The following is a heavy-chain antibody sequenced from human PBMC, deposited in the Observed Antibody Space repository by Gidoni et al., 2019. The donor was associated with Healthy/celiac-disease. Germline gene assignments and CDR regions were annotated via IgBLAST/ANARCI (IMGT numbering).Heavy chain of an antibody. CDR3: AAIVVVPAATRNYYYGMDV. CDR2: ISGSGGST. Sequence: EVQLLESGGGLVQPGGSLRLSCAASGFTFSSYAMSWVRQAPGKGLEWVSAISGSGGSTYYADSVKGRFTISRDNSKNTLYLQMNSLRAEDTAVYYCAAIVVVPAATRNYYYGMDVWGQGTTVTVSS. J-gene: IGHJ6*02. D-gene: IGHD2-2*01. CDR1: GFTFSSYA. V-gene: IGHV3-23*01.